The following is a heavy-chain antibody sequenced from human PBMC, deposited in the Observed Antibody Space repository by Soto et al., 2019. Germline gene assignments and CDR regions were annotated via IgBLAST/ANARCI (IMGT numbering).Heavy chain of an antibody. CDR1: GYTFTSYG. Sequence: QVPLVQSGAEVKKPGASVKVSCKASGYTFTSYGISWVRQAPGQGLEWMGWISAYNGNTNYAQKLQGRVTMTTDTSTSTAYMELRSLGSDDTAVYYCARADDFWSGYYLTPKYYFDYWGQGTLVTVSS. V-gene: IGHV1-18*01. CDR3: ARADDFWSGYYLTPKYYFDY. J-gene: IGHJ4*02. D-gene: IGHD3-3*01. CDR2: ISAYNGNT.